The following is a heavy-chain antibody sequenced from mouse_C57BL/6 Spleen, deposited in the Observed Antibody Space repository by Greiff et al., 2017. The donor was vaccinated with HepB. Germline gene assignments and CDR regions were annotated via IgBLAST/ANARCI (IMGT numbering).Heavy chain of an antibody. V-gene: IGHV1-81*01. D-gene: IGHD4-1*01. Sequence: VKLMESGAELARPGASVKLSCKASGYTFTSYGISWVKQRTGQGLEWIGEIYPRSGNTYYNEKFKGKATLTADKSSSTAYMELRSLTSEDSAVYFCARGTGTFGYAMDYWGQGTSVTVAS. CDR1: GYTFTSYG. CDR3: ARGTGTFGYAMDY. J-gene: IGHJ4*01. CDR2: IYPRSGNT.